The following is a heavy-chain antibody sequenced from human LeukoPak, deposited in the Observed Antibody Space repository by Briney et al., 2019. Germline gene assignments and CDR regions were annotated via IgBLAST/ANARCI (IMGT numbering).Heavy chain of an antibody. V-gene: IGHV3-11*06. CDR2: ISSSSSYT. D-gene: IGHD6-13*01. CDR1: GFTFRDYY. Sequence: GGSLRLSCAASGFTFRDYYMSWIRQAPGKGLEWVSYISSSSSYTNYADSVKGRFTISRDNAKNSLYLQMNSLRAEDTAVYYCARFWSSYPFGIAPDYWGQGTLVTVSS. CDR3: ARFWSSYPFGIAPDY. J-gene: IGHJ4*02.